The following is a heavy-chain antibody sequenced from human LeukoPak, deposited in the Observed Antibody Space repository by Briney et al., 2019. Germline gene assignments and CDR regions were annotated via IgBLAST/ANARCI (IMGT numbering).Heavy chain of an antibody. CDR3: AVYSTSSGWFDP. J-gene: IGHJ5*02. CDR2: IYYSGTI. V-gene: IGHV4-39*01. CDR1: GGSISSSSYH. D-gene: IGHD6-6*01. Sequence: KPSETLSLTCTVSGGSISSSSYHWGWTRQPPGKGLEWVGNIYYSGTIYYNPSLKSRVTISVDTSKNQFSLKLSSVTAADTAVYYCAVYSTSSGWFDPWGQGTLVTVSS.